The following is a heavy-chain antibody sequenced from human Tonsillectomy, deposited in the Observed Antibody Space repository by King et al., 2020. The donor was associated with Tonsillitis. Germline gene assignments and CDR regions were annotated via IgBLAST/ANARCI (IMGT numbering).Heavy chain of an antibody. V-gene: IGHV4-34*01. CDR1: GGSFSGYY. D-gene: IGHD3-22*01. CDR3: ARSLNDSSGHYSDWYFDY. J-gene: IGHJ4*02. Sequence: VQLQQWGAGLLKPSETLSLTCADYGGSFSGYYWNWIRQPPGKGLEWIGEITHSGSTNYNPSLKSRVTISVDTSKNQFSLKLSSVTAADTAVYYFARSLNDSSGHYSDWYFDYWGQGTLVTVSS. CDR2: ITHSGST.